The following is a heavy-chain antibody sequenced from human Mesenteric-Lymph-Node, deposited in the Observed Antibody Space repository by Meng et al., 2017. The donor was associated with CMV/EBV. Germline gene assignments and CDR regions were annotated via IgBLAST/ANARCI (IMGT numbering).Heavy chain of an antibody. CDR3: ARLSYTSSWQFDF. V-gene: IGHV4-4*02. J-gene: IGHJ4*02. D-gene: IGHD6-13*01. CDR1: GGSISSIYW. Sequence: VSGGSISSIYWWSWGRQPPGKGLEWIGEVYHSGGTAYNPSLRSRVTISVDKSKNHFSLKLSSVTSADTAVYYCARLSYTSSWQFDFWGQGTLVTVSS. CDR2: VYHSGGT.